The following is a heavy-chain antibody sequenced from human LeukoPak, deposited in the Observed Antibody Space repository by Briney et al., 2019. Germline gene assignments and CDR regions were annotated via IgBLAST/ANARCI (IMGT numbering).Heavy chain of an antibody. Sequence: SETLSLTCTVSGGSISSYYWSWIRQPPGKGLEWIGYIYYSGSTNYNPSLKSRVTISVDTSKNQFSLKLSSVTAADTAVYYCARDRRGWFDPWGQGTLVTVSS. CDR3: ARDRRGWFDP. CDR2: IYYSGST. V-gene: IGHV4-59*01. J-gene: IGHJ5*02. CDR1: GGSISSYY.